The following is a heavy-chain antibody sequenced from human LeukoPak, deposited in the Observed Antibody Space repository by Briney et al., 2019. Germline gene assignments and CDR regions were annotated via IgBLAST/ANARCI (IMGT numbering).Heavy chain of an antibody. Sequence: SETLSLTCTVSGGSTSHSSYYWGWIRQPPGKGLEWIGSIYYSESSSYYPSPKSRVTISVDTSKNQFSLRLNSVTAADTAVYYCARHMVRGVIISDFWGQGILVTVSS. CDR1: GGSTSHSSYY. V-gene: IGHV4-39*01. CDR3: ARHMVRGVIISDF. D-gene: IGHD3-10*01. CDR2: IYYSESS. J-gene: IGHJ4*02.